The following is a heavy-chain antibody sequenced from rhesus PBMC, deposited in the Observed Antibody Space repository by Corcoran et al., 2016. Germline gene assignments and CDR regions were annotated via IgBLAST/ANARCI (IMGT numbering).Heavy chain of an antibody. V-gene: IGHV4-173*01. J-gene: IGHJ4*01. CDR3: TEGWSSGP. Sequence: QLQLQESGPGLVKPSETLSLTCAVSGASISNNYWSWIRQPPGKGLEWIGRVSCSGGRPHYPPSLKSRVTLSTDTSKNHISLKLTSVTAADTAVYYCTEGWSSGPWGQGVLVTVSS. D-gene: IGHD6-25*01. CDR1: GASISNNY. CDR2: VSCSGGRP.